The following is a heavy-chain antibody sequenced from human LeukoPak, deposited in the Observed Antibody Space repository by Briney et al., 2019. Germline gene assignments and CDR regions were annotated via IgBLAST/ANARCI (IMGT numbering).Heavy chain of an antibody. Sequence: GASVKVSCKASGYTFTGYYMHWVRQAPGQGLEWMGWINPNSGGTNYAQKFQGRVTMTRDTSISTAYMELSRLRSDDTAVYYCASRKVIAAAGTLAFDPWGQGTLVTVSS. CDR1: GYTFTGYY. V-gene: IGHV1-2*02. CDR3: ASRKVIAAAGTLAFDP. D-gene: IGHD6-13*01. J-gene: IGHJ5*02. CDR2: INPNSGGT.